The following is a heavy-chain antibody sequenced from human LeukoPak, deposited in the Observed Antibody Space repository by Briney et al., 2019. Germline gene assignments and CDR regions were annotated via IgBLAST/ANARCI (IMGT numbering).Heavy chain of an antibody. V-gene: IGHV4-61*02. D-gene: IGHD3-22*01. J-gene: IGHJ3*02. CDR1: GDSISSGDYY. Sequence: SETLSLTCTVSGDSISSGDYYWSWIRQPAGKGLEWIGRIYTSGSTNYNPSLKSRVTISVDTSKNQFSLKLSSVTVADTAVFYCARGPYAYDSSGAFDIWGQGTMVTVSS. CDR3: ARGPYAYDSSGAFDI. CDR2: IYTSGST.